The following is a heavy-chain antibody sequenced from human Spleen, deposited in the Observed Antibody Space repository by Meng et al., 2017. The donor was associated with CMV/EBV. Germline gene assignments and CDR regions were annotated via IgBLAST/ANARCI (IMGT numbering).Heavy chain of an antibody. Sequence: SGPTLVKPTETLTLTCTVSGFSLSNTRMGVNWIRQPPGRALEWLAHIFSDDEKSCSTSLRTNLTISKDTSKSQVVLTMTNMDPADTATYYRARIPKSSSLVLWGQGTLVTVSS. D-gene: IGHD6-6*01. J-gene: IGHJ4*02. CDR3: ARIPKSSSLVL. V-gene: IGHV2-26*01. CDR1: GFSLSNTRMG. CDR2: IFSDDEK.